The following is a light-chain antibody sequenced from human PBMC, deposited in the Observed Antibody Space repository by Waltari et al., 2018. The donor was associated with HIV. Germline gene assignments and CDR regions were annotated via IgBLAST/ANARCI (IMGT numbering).Light chain of an antibody. CDR2: GAS. Sequence: DIQLTQSHSFLSASVGDRVTITCRAREGISTYLAWYQQRPGKAPNLLIYGASTVQGGFPSRFSGSGSGTEFTLTISSLQPDDFATYYCQQLNSYPRAFGQGTKVEIK. CDR1: EGISTY. J-gene: IGKJ1*01. CDR3: QQLNSYPRA. V-gene: IGKV1-9*01.